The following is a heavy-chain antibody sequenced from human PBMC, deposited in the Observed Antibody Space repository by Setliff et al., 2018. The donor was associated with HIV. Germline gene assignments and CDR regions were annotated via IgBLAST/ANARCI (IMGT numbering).Heavy chain of an antibody. V-gene: IGHV5-51*01. CDR1: GYSFTSYW. CDR2: IYPGDSHV. Sequence: ESLKISCKGSGYSFTSYWIGWVRQMPGKGLEWMGIIYPGDSHVRYSPSFQGQVTISADTSISTAYLQWSSLRVEDTAIYYCAGAWAMQQLVPAYWGQGTLVTVSS. D-gene: IGHD6-6*01. CDR3: AGAWAMQQLVPAY. J-gene: IGHJ4*02.